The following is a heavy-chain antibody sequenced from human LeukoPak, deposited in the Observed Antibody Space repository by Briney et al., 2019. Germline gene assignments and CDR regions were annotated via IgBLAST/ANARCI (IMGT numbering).Heavy chain of an antibody. V-gene: IGHV3-48*01. CDR1: GFSFSSYS. CDR3: ANAVSRDCSSTSCYLSDY. J-gene: IGHJ4*02. CDR2: ISSSSDTI. Sequence: PGGSLRLSCAASGFSFSSYSMNWVRQAPGKGLEWISYISSSSDTIYYADSVKGRFTISRDNAKNSLYLQVNSLRTEDTAVYYCANAVSRDCSSTSCYLSDYWGQGTLVTVSS. D-gene: IGHD2-2*01.